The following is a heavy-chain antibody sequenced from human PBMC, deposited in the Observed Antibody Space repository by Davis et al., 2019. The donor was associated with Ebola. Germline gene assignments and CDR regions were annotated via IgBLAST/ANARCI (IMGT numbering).Heavy chain of an antibody. CDR2: ISAYNGNT. V-gene: IGHV1-18*01. D-gene: IGHD2-15*01. Sequence: ASVKVSCKASGYTFTSYGISWVRQAPGQGLEWMGWISAYNGNTNYAQKLQGRVTMTTDTSTSTAYMELRSLRSDDTAVYYCALARAKYCSGGSCYYYYYGMDVWGQGTTVTISS. CDR3: ALARAKYCSGGSCYYYYYGMDV. J-gene: IGHJ6*02. CDR1: GYTFTSYG.